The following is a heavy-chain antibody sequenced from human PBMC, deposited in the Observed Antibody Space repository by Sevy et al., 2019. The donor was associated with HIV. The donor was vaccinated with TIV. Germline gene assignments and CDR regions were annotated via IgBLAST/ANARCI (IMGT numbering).Heavy chain of an antibody. Sequence: GGSLRLSCAASGFTFSSYAMSWVRQAPGKGLEWVSAISGSGGSTYYADSVKGRFTISRDNSKNTLYLQMNSLRAEDTVVYYCAKGGSPAKYNWFDPWGQGTLVTVSS. CDR3: AKGGSPAKYNWFDP. CDR1: GFTFSSYA. J-gene: IGHJ5*02. CDR2: ISGSGGST. V-gene: IGHV3-23*01.